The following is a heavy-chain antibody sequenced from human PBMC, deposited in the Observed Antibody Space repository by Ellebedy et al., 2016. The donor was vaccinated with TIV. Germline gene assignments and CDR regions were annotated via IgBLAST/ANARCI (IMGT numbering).Heavy chain of an antibody. V-gene: IGHV5-51*01. D-gene: IGHD6-19*01. CDR1: GYSFTSYW. CDR2: IYPGDSDT. J-gene: IGHJ6*02. CDR3: ARPSGERSSGWYFDGGYYYGMDV. Sequence: PGGSLRLSCKGSGYSFTSYWIGWVRQMPGKGLEWMGIIYPGDSDTRYSPSFQGQVNISADKSISTAYLQWSSLKASDTPMYYCARPSGERSSGWYFDGGYYYGMDVWGQGTTVTVSS.